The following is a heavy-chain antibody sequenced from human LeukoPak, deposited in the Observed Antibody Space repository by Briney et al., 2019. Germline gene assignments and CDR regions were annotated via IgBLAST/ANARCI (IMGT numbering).Heavy chain of an antibody. V-gene: IGHV3-21*01. CDR3: ARSNGAAAKYYYYGMDV. CDR2: ISSSSSYI. J-gene: IGHJ6*02. Sequence: PGGSLRLSCAASGFTFSSYSMNWVRQAPWKGLEWVSSISSSSSYIYYADSVKGRFTISRDNAKNSLYLQMNSLRAEDTAVYYCARSNGAAAKYYYYGMDVWGQGTTVTVSS. CDR1: GFTFSSYS. D-gene: IGHD6-13*01.